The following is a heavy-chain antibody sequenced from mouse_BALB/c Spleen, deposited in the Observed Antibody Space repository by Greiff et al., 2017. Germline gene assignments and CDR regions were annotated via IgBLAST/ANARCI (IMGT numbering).Heavy chain of an antibody. CDR1: GFNIKDYY. V-gene: IGHV14-1*02. CDR2: IDPENGNT. J-gene: IGHJ3*01. D-gene: IGHD1-1*01. CDR3: ARNYYGSIAY. Sequence: VQLQQSGAELVRPGALVKLSCKASGFNIKDYYMHWVKQRPEQGLEWIGWIDPENGNTIYDPKFQGKASITADTSSNTAYLQLSSLTSEDTAVYYCARNYYGSIAYWGQGTLVTVSA.